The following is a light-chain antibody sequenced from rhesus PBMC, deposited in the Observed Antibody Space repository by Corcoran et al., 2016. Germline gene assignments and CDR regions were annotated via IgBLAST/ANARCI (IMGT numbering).Light chain of an antibody. V-gene: IGKV1-74*01. CDR2: KTS. CDR1: ENVNNY. Sequence: DIQMTQSPSSLSASVGDRVTITCRASENVNNYLNWYQQNPGKAPKVLIYKTSTLKSGVPSRFSGSGSGTAHTFSISSLQPEDVATYYCQHAYGTPYSFGQWTKVEIK. J-gene: IGKJ2*01. CDR3: QHAYGTPYS.